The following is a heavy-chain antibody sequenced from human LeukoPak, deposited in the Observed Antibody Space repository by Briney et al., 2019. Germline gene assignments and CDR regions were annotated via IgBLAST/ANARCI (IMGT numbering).Heavy chain of an antibody. V-gene: IGHV4-61*02. J-gene: IGHJ4*02. CDR3: ARRRYSSGWYPNNPFDY. D-gene: IGHD6-19*01. CDR2: IYTSGST. Sequence: SQTLSLTCTVSGGSISSGSYYWSWIRQPAGKGLEWIGRIYTSGSTTYTSHLKSRATISVDTSKNQFSLTPSSLTAADTAVYYCARRRYSSGWYPNNPFDYWGQGPLVTVSS. CDR1: GGSISSGSYY.